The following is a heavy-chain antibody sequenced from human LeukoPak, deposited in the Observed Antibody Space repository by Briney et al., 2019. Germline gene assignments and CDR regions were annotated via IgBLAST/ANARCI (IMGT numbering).Heavy chain of an antibody. CDR1: GGSISSYY. D-gene: IGHD4-17*01. CDR3: ARERRTTVTMSNAFDI. CDR2: IYYSGST. V-gene: IGHV4-59*01. J-gene: IGHJ3*02. Sequence: WETLSLTCTVSGGSISSYYWSWIRQPPGKGLEWIGYIYYSGSTNYNPSLKSRVTISVDTSKNQFSLKLSSVTAADTAVYYCARERRTTVTMSNAFDIWGQGTMVTVSS.